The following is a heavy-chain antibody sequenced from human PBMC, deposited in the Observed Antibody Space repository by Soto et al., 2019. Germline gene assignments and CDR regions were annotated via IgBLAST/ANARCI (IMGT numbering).Heavy chain of an antibody. CDR3: ARVVWSYYYYYMDV. Sequence: SETLSLTCAVYGGSFSGYYWSWIRQPPGKGLEWIGEINHSGSTNYNPSLKSRVTISVDTSKNQFSLKLSSVTAADTAVYYCARVVWSYYYYYMDVWGKGTTVTSP. CDR2: INHSGST. J-gene: IGHJ6*03. V-gene: IGHV4-34*01. CDR1: GGSFSGYY. D-gene: IGHD1-1*01.